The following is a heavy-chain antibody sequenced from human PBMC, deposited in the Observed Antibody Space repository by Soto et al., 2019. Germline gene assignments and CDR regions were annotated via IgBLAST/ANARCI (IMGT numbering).Heavy chain of an antibody. CDR3: ARVSGSYYYGLDV. D-gene: IGHD1-26*01. Sequence: PSETLSLTCTVSGGSISGYYWSWIRQPPGKGLEWIGYMYNTGSTVYNPSFKSRVTISVDKSKNQFSLKLSSVTAADTAVYYCARVSGSYYYGLDVWGQGITVTVSS. CDR2: MYNTGST. J-gene: IGHJ6*02. V-gene: IGHV4-59*12. CDR1: GGSISGYY.